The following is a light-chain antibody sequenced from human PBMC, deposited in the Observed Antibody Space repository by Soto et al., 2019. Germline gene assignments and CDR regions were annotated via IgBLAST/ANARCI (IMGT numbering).Light chain of an antibody. J-gene: IGLJ3*02. CDR2: STT. V-gene: IGLV7-43*01. CDR1: TGAVTSGYY. CDR3: LLYHGGVGV. Sequence: QTVVTQEPSLTVSPGGTVTLTCASSTGAVTSGYYPNWFQQKAGQAPRALIYSTTNKYSWTPARFSGSLLGGKAALTLSGVQPEDEADYYCLLYHGGVGVFGGGTKVTVL.